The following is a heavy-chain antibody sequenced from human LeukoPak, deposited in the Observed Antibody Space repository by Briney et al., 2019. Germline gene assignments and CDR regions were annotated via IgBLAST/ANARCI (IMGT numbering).Heavy chain of an antibody. CDR2: VYHNGRT. V-gene: IGHV4-4*02. Sequence: SGTLSLTCAVSGGYISSIHWWSWVRQPPGKGLEWIGEVYHNGRTNYNPSLKSRVTISVDRSKNQFSLKLSSVTAADTAVYYCASGLVGATSFDYWGQGTLVTVSS. D-gene: IGHD1-26*01. J-gene: IGHJ4*02. CDR3: ASGLVGATSFDY. CDR1: GGYISSIHW.